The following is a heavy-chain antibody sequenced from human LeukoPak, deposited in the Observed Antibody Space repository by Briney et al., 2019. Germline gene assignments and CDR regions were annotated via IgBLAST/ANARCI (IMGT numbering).Heavy chain of an antibody. CDR2: IYYNGST. D-gene: IGHD4-17*01. V-gene: IGHV4-39*01. CDR3: ASEASHDYGDYGVFDY. J-gene: IGHJ4*02. Sequence: TPSETLSLTCSVSGGSISSSSYYWGWIRQPPGKGLEWIGSIYYNGSTYYNPSLKSRVTISVDTSKNQFSLKLSSVTAADTAVYYCASEASHDYGDYGVFDYWGQGTLVTVSS. CDR1: GGSISSSSYY.